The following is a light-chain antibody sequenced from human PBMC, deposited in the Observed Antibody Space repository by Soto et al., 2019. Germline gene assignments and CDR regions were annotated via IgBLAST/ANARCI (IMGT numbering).Light chain of an antibody. CDR2: GTS. J-gene: IGKJ2*01. CDR3: QQYGSSPT. V-gene: IGKV3-20*01. Sequence: IVLRQSPGTLSLSPGERATVSCRASHSASSTTLAWYQQKPGQGPSRLVDGTSSRATGIPDRFSARGSGTDFALTISRTEPEDSAVYYCQQYGSSPTFGQGTKLQIK. CDR1: HSASSTT.